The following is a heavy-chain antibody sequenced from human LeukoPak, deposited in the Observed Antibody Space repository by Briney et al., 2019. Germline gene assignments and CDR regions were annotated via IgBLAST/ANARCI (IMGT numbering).Heavy chain of an antibody. Sequence: PGGSLRLSCAASGFTFSSYSMNWVRQAPGKGLEWVSSISSSSSYIYYADSVKGRFTISRDNAKNSLYLQMNSLRAKDTAVYYCARGHYYGSGSYDYYFDYWGQGTLVTVSS. V-gene: IGHV3-21*01. CDR1: GFTFSSYS. CDR3: ARGHYYGSGSYDYYFDY. CDR2: ISSSSSYI. J-gene: IGHJ4*02. D-gene: IGHD3-10*01.